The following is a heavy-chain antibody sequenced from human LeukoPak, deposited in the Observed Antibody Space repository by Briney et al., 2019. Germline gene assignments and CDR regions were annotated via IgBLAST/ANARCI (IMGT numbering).Heavy chain of an antibody. V-gene: IGHV4-34*01. CDR3: ARHPLRGGFDY. CDR1: GGSFSGYY. Sequence: PSETLSLTCAVYGGSFSGYYWSWIRQPPGKGLEWIGEINHSGSTNYNPSLKSRVTISVDTSKNQFSLKLNSVTAADTAVYYCARHPLRGGFDYWGQGTLVTVSS. J-gene: IGHJ4*02. CDR2: INHSGST.